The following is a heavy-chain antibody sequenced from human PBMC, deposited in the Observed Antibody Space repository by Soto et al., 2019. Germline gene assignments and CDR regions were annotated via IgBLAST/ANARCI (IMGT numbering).Heavy chain of an antibody. CDR3: ARDYIWGSHRWLLDY. CDR1: GGSFSGYY. V-gene: IGHV4-34*01. D-gene: IGHD3-16*01. Sequence: SETLSLTCAVYGGSFSGYYWSWIRQPPGKGLEWIGEINHSGSTNYNPSLKSRVTISVDTSKNQFSLKLSSVTAADTAVYYCARDYIWGSHRWLLDYWGQGTLVTAPQ. CDR2: INHSGST. J-gene: IGHJ4*02.